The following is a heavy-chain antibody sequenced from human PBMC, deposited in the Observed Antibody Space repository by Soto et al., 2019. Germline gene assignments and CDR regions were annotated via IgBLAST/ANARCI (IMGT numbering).Heavy chain of an antibody. CDR3: ARVGYSYGFGPNWCDP. D-gene: IGHD5-18*01. V-gene: IGHV1-18*01. J-gene: IGHJ5*02. CDR1: GYTFTSYG. Sequence: QVQLVQSGAEVKKPGASVKVSCKASGYTFTSYGISWLRQAPGQGLEWMGWISAYNGNTNYAKKLQGRVPMTTDTSTSTAYMELRSLRSDVTAVYYCARVGYSYGFGPNWCDPWGQGTLVTVSP. CDR2: ISAYNGNT.